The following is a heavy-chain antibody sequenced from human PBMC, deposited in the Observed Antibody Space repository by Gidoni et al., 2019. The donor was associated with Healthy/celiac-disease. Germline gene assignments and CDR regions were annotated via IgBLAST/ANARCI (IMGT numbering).Heavy chain of an antibody. CDR1: GFTFDDYA. CDR2: ISWNSGSR. J-gene: IGHJ4*02. Sequence: EVQLVESGGGLVQPGRSLRLSCAASGFTFDDYAMHWVRQAPGKGLEWVSGISWNSGSRGYADSVKGRFTISRDNAKNSLYLQMNSLRAEDTALYYCAKGDANDYWGQGTLVTVSS. CDR3: AKGDANDY. V-gene: IGHV3-9*01.